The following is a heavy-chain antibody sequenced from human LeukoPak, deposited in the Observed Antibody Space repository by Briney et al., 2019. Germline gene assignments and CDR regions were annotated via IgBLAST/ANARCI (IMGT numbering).Heavy chain of an antibody. J-gene: IGHJ4*02. CDR1: GGSISSSNW. Sequence: SETLSLTCAVSGGSISSSNWWSWVRPPPGKGLEWIGEIYHSGSTNYNPSLKSRVTISVDKSKNQFSLKLSSVTAADTAVYYCARGHYYDSSGYDYWGQGTLVTVSS. D-gene: IGHD3-22*01. V-gene: IGHV4-4*02. CDR3: ARGHYYDSSGYDY. CDR2: IYHSGST.